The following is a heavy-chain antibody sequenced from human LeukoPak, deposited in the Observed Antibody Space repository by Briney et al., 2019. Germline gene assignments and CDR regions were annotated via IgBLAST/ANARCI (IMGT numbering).Heavy chain of an antibody. CDR2: IDSDGSST. CDR3: ARGFTIFGVVNDAFDI. J-gene: IGHJ3*02. CDR1: GFTFSDYW. V-gene: IGHV3-74*01. Sequence: PGGSLSLSCAASGFTFSDYWMHWVRQAPGKGLVWVSRIDSDGSSTSNADSVKGRFTISRDNAKNTVYLQMNSLRAEDTAVYYCARGFTIFGVVNDAFDIWGQGTMVTVSS. D-gene: IGHD3-3*01.